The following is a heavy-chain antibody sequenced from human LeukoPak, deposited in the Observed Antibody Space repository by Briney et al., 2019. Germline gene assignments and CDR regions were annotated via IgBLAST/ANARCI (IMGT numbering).Heavy chain of an antibody. D-gene: IGHD2-2*01. CDR1: GYTFTSYY. CDR2: INPSGGST. V-gene: IGHV1-46*01. Sequence: ASVKVSCKASGYTFTSYYMHWVRQAPGQGLEWMGIINPSGGSTSYAQKFQGRVTMTRDTSTSTVYMELSSLRSEDTAVYYCARADIVVVPAATYYYYMDVWGKGTTVTVSS. J-gene: IGHJ6*03. CDR3: ARADIVVVPAATYYYYMDV.